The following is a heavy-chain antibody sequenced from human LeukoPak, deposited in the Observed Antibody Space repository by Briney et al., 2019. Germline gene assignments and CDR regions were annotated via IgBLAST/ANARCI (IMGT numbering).Heavy chain of an antibody. CDR3: ARDHSRSIAVAGRYYYYGMDV. Sequence: VASVKVSCKASGYTFTSYGISWVRQAPGQGLEWMGWISAYNGNTNYAQKLQGRVTMTTDTSTSTAYMELRSLRSDDTAVYYCARDHSRSIAVAGRYYYYGMDVWGQGTTVTVSS. D-gene: IGHD6-19*01. J-gene: IGHJ6*02. V-gene: IGHV1-18*01. CDR2: ISAYNGNT. CDR1: GYTFTSYG.